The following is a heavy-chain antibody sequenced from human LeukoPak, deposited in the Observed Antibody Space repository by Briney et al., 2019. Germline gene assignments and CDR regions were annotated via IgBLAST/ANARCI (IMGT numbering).Heavy chain of an antibody. CDR3: ASDRAAAGNFDY. J-gene: IGHJ4*02. CDR1: GGTLSSYA. CDR2: IIPILGIA. V-gene: IGHV1-69*04. Sequence: SVKVSCKASGGTLSSYAISWVRQAPGQGLEWMGRIIPILGIANYAQKFQGRVTITADKSTSTAYMELSSLRSEDTAVYYCASDRAAAGNFDYWGQGTLVTVSS. D-gene: IGHD6-13*01.